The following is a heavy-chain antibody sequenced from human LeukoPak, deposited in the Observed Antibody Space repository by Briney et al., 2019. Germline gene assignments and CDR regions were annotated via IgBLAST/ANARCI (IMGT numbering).Heavy chain of an antibody. J-gene: IGHJ4*02. CDR1: GVSVSSYY. CDR3: ARARGGLLSQGFDY. D-gene: IGHD3-10*01. V-gene: IGHV4-59*02. CDR2: ISYAVNT. Sequence: SETLSLTCTVSGVSVSSYYWTWIRQPPGKGLEWIGYISYAVNTYYTPSLKSRVTISVDMSKNQFSLKLSSVTAADTAVYYCARARGGLLSQGFDYWGQGTLVTVSS.